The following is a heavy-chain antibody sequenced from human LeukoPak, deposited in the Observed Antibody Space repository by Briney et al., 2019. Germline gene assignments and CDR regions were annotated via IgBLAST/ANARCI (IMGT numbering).Heavy chain of an antibody. CDR2: IRYDGSNK. D-gene: IGHD3-16*01. CDR3: ARGHDYVWGSSDY. J-gene: IGHJ4*02. V-gene: IGHV3-30*02. CDR1: GFTFSSYG. Sequence: GGSLRLSCAASGFTFSSYGMHWVRQAPGKGLEWVAFIRYDGSNKYYADSVKGRFTISRDNSKNTLYLQMNSLRAEDTAVYYCARGHDYVWGSSDYWGQGTLVTVSS.